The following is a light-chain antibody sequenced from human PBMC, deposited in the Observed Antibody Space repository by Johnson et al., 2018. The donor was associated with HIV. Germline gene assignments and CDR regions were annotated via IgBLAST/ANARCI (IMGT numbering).Light chain of an antibody. J-gene: IGLJ1*01. V-gene: IGLV1-51*01. CDR1: SSNIGNNY. CDR3: GIWDSGLSAYV. Sequence: QSALTQPPSVSAAPGQKVTISCSGSSSNIGNNYVSWYQQLPGTAPKLLIYDNNKRPSGIPDRFSGSQSGTSATLDISGLQPGDEADYYCGIWDSGLSAYVFGTGTKVTAL. CDR2: DNN.